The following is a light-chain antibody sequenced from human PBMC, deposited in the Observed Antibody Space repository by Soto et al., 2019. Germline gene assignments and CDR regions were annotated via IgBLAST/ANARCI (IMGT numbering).Light chain of an antibody. CDR2: GNS. V-gene: IGLV1-40*01. CDR3: QSYDSSLSGSV. CDR1: SSNIGAGYD. J-gene: IGLJ3*02. Sequence: QPVLTQPPSVSGAPGQRVTISCTRSSSNIGAGYDVHWYQQLPGTAPKLLIYGNSHRPSGVPDRFSGPKSGTSASLAITGLQAEDEADYYCQSYDSSLSGSVFGGGTKVTVL.